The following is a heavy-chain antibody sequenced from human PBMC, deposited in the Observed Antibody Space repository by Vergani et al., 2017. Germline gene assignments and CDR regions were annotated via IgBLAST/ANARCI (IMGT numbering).Heavy chain of an antibody. CDR2: IGTAGDT. V-gene: IGHV3-13*01. Sequence: EVQLVESGGGLVQPGGSLRLSCAASGFTFSSYDMHWVRQATGKGLEWVSAIGTAGDTYYPGSVKGRFTISRENAKNSLYLQMNSQRAGDTAVYYCARVGVGAIYFDLWGRGTLVTVSS. CDR3: ARVGVGAIYFDL. J-gene: IGHJ2*01. D-gene: IGHD1-26*01. CDR1: GFTFSSYD.